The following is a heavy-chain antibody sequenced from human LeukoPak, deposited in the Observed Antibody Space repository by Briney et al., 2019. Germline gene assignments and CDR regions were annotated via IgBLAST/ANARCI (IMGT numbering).Heavy chain of an antibody. Sequence: PGGSLRLSCGASGFIFRNYAMSWVRQAPGEGLEWVSGISDNGGGRYYADSVKGRFTISRDNSKNMLYLQMNSLRAEDTAVYYCAKESGALGAPLYDYWGREILVTASS. CDR1: GFIFRNYA. D-gene: IGHD4/OR15-4a*01. CDR3: AKESGALGAPLYDY. J-gene: IGHJ4*02. V-gene: IGHV3-23*01. CDR2: ISDNGGGR.